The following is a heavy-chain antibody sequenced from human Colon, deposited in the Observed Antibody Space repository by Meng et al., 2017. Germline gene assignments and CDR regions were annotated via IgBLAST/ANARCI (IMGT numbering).Heavy chain of an antibody. CDR1: GYSISSGFY. CDR3: ASLGAGVLTGYRPLSWFDP. J-gene: IGHJ5*02. V-gene: IGHV4-38-2*02. D-gene: IGHD3-9*01. Sequence: GSLRLSCTVSGYSISSGFYWGWIRQPPGGGREWIGTILHTGTTYYNPSLKSRVIISVDTSKNQFSLKVTSVTAADTAVYYCASLGAGVLTGYRPLSWFDPWGQGTLVTVSS. CDR2: ILHTGTT.